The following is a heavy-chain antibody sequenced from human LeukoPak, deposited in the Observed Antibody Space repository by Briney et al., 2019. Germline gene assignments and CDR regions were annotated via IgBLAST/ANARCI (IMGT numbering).Heavy chain of an antibody. CDR2: IYYSGST. V-gene: IGHV4-59*01. D-gene: IGHD3-22*01. J-gene: IGHJ5*02. CDR3: ARELPRTVDIRGYGWFDP. CDR1: GGSISSYY. Sequence: PSETLSLTCTVSGGSISSYYWSWIRQPPGKGLEWIGYIYYSGSTNYNPSLKSRVTISVDTSKNQFSLKLSSVTAADTAVYYCARELPRTVDIRGYGWFDPWGQGTLVTVSS.